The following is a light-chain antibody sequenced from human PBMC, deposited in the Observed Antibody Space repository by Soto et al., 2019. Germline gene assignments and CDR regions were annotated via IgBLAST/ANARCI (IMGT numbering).Light chain of an antibody. Sequence: QPVLTQPPSASETPGQRVTISCSGSTSNIGSNHVYWYHQLPGTAPKLLIYANNQRPSGVPDRFSGSKSGTSASLAISGLRSEDEADYYCAAWDDTLSGALFGGGTQLTVL. CDR2: ANN. CDR3: AAWDDTLSGAL. CDR1: TSNIGSNH. J-gene: IGLJ7*01. V-gene: IGLV1-47*01.